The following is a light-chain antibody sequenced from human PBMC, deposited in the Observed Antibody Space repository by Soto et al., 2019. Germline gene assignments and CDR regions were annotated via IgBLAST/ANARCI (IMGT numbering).Light chain of an antibody. CDR1: QSLVHTDGNTY. V-gene: IGKV2-24*01. J-gene: IGKJ1*01. CDR3: MQGTQSHWT. Sequence: DIVMTQTPLSSPVTLGQAASISCRSSQSLVHTDGNTYLSWFHQRPGQPPRLLIYKVSDRFSGVPDRFSGSAAGTDFTLTISRVEAEDVGVYYCMQGTQSHWTFGQGTKVEIK. CDR2: KVS.